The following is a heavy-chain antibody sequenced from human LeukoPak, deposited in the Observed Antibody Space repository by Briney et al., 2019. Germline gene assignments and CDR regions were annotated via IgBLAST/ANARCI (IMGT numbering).Heavy chain of an antibody. D-gene: IGHD3-3*01. Sequence: PSETLSLTCTVSGGSISSSGYYWGWIRQPPGKGLEWIGSIYYSGSTYYNPSLKSRVTISVDTSKNQFSLKLSSVTAADTAVYYCARDSYDFWSGFLYNWFDPWGQGTLVTVSS. CDR1: GGSISSSGYY. V-gene: IGHV4-39*07. CDR2: IYYSGST. J-gene: IGHJ5*02. CDR3: ARDSYDFWSGFLYNWFDP.